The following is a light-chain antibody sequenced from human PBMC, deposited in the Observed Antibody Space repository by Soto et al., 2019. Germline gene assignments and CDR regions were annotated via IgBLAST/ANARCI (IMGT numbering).Light chain of an antibody. CDR3: SSFTTTATLVV. CDR2: EVS. CDR1: SSDVGAYNS. Sequence: QSVLTQPASVSGSPGQSITISCTGTSSDVGAYNSVSWYQQHPGKAPKLMIYEVSKRPLGVSNRFSGSKSGNTASLTISGLLVEDEADYFCSSFTTTATLVVFGGRTKLTVL. V-gene: IGLV2-14*01. J-gene: IGLJ3*02.